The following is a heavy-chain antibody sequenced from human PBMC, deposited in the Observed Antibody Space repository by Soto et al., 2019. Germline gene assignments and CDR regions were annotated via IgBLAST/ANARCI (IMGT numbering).Heavy chain of an antibody. J-gene: IGHJ4*02. CDR2: IKYSGNT. CDR1: GGSISSISYY. D-gene: IGHD2-2*01. CDR3: ARVDIAVVPSTTFDY. V-gene: IGHV4-39*02. Sequence: QLQLQESDPGLVKPSETLALTCTVSGGSISSISYYWGWSRQPPGKGLEWIGSIKYSGNTCYNPALKSRVTMAVDTSKNHFSLRLSSVTAAETAVYYCARVDIAVVPSTTFDYWGQGTLVTVAS.